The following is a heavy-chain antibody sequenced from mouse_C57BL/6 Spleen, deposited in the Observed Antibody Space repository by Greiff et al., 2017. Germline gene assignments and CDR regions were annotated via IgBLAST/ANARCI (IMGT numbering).Heavy chain of an antibody. Sequence: QVQLKQSGAELVRPGASVTLSCKASGYTFTDYEMHWVKQTPVHGLEWIGAIDPETGGTAYNQKFKGKAILTADKSSSTAYMELRSLTSEDSAVYYCTRRDSSGYRAMDYWGQGTSVTVSS. CDR1: GYTFTDYE. CDR3: TRRDSSGYRAMDY. V-gene: IGHV1-15*01. CDR2: IDPETGGT. D-gene: IGHD3-2*02. J-gene: IGHJ4*01.